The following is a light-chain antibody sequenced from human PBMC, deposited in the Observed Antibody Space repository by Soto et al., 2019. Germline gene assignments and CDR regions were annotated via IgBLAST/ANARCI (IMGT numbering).Light chain of an antibody. J-gene: IGLJ2*01. CDR3: TSYSSGSTHVV. Sequence: QSALTQPASVSGSPGQSITLSCTGTSSDIGDYDYVSWYQRHPGKVPKLIIYDVNNRPSGVSDRFSGSKSGNTASLTISGLQAEDEADYYRTSYSSGSTHVVFGGGTKLTVL. CDR2: DVN. CDR1: SSDIGDYDY. V-gene: IGLV2-14*03.